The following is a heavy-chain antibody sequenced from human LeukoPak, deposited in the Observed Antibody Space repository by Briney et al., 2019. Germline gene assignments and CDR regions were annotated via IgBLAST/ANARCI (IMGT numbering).Heavy chain of an antibody. Sequence: SETLSLTCTGSGGSISSGSYYWSWIRQPAGKGLEWIGRIYTSGSTNYNPSLKSRVTISVDTSKNQFSLKLSSVTAADTAVYYCARDDTAMVNYWGQGTLVTVSS. J-gene: IGHJ4*02. V-gene: IGHV4-61*02. CDR3: ARDDTAMVNY. D-gene: IGHD5-18*01. CDR2: IYTSGST. CDR1: GGSISSGSYY.